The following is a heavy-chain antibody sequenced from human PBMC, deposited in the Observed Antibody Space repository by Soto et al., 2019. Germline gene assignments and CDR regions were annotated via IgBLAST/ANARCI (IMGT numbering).Heavy chain of an antibody. CDR1: GYSFTSYW. Sequence: VETLKISCKGSGYSFTSYWISWVRQMPGKGLEWMGRIDPSDSYTNYSPSFQGHVTISADKSISTAYLQWSSLKASDTAMYYCARQKHNVDTVDFDYWGQGTLVTVS. D-gene: IGHD5-18*01. V-gene: IGHV5-10-1*01. J-gene: IGHJ4*02. CDR2: IDPSDSYT. CDR3: ARQKHNVDTVDFDY.